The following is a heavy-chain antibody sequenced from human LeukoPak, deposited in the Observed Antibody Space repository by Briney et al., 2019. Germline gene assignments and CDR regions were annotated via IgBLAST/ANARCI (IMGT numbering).Heavy chain of an antibody. CDR2: IDPSDSYI. V-gene: IGHV5-10-1*01. CDR3: ARVRVTTSLYYYYGFDV. CDR1: GYSFTSYW. J-gene: IGHJ6*02. Sequence: GESLKISCKGSGYSFTSYWISWVRQMPGKGLEWMGRIDPSDSYINYSPSFQGHVTISADKSISTAYLQWSSLKASDTAIYYCARVRVTTSLYYYYGFDVWGQGTTVTVSS. D-gene: IGHD4-17*01.